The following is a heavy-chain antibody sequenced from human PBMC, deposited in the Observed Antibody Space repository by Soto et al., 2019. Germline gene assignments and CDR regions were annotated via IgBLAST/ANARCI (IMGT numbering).Heavy chain of an antibody. J-gene: IGHJ4*02. D-gene: IGHD3-22*01. Sequence: GGSLRLSCAASEFTFSTSWMNWVRQAPGKGLVWVSRINPDGSSTTYADSVKGRFTISRDNAENTLYLQMNSLEAEDTAVYYSVRYYNSEIAGNWGPGTLVTVSS. CDR1: EFTFSTSW. CDR2: INPDGSST. CDR3: VRYYNSEIAGN. V-gene: IGHV3-74*01.